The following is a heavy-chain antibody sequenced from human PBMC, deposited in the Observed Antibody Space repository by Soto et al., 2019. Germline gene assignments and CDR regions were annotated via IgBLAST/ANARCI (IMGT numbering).Heavy chain of an antibody. CDR1: GGAFSSYA. J-gene: IGHJ5*02. CDR3: ARVFVVVPPAAYGWFDP. CDR2: IIPIFGTA. Sequence: SVKVSCKASGGAFSSYAISWGRPAPGEGLEWMGGIIPIFGTANYAQKFQGRVTMTADESTSTAYMEMSSLRSEDTAVYYCARVFVVVPPAAYGWFDPWGQGTLVTVSS. V-gene: IGHV1-69*13. D-gene: IGHD2-2*01.